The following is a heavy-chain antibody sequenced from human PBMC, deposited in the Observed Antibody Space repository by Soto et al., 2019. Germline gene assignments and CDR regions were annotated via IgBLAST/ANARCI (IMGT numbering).Heavy chain of an antibody. CDR3: ARQIYDSDTGPNFQYYFDS. D-gene: IGHD3-22*01. Sequence: ESLKISCKGSGYSFAGYWITWVRQKPGKGLEWMGRIDPSDSQTYYSPSFRGHVTISVTKSITTVFLQWSSLRASDTAMYYCARQIYDSDTGPNFQYYFDSWGQGAPVTVSS. J-gene: IGHJ4*02. CDR2: IDPSDSQT. V-gene: IGHV5-10-1*01. CDR1: GYSFAGYW.